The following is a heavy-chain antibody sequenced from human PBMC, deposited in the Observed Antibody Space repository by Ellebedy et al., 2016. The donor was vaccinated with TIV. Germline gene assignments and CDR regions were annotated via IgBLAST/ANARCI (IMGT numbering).Heavy chain of an antibody. J-gene: IGHJ4*02. CDR3: AKEEIAAAVLTPGPPSDY. V-gene: IGHV3-30-3*01. CDR1: GFTFSSYA. D-gene: IGHD6-13*01. Sequence: GGSLRLSXAASGFTFSSYAMHWVRQAPGKGLEWVAVISYDGSNKYYADSVKGRFTISRDNSKNTLYLQMNSLRAEDTAVYYCAKEEIAAAVLTPGPPSDYWGQGTLVAVSS. CDR2: ISYDGSNK.